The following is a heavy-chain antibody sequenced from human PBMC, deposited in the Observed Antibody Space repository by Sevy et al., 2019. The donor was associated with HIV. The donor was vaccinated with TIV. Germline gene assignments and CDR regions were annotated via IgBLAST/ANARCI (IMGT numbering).Heavy chain of an antibody. CDR2: IAATSGIT. Sequence: GGSLRLSCAASGFSFTSYGMNWVRQAPGKGLEWVAYIAATSGITYHADSVKGRFAISRDNAMNSLFLQMSSLTAEDTAVYYCARGVGASYWPGAVEAFDNWGRGTMVTVSS. CDR1: GFSFTSYG. J-gene: IGHJ3*02. V-gene: IGHV3-48*04. CDR3: ARGVGASYWPGAVEAFDN. D-gene: IGHD1-26*01.